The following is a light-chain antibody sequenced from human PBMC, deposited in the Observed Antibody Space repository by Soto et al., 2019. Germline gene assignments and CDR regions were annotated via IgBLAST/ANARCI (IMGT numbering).Light chain of an antibody. V-gene: IGLV2-23*01. CDR1: SGDVGSYDL. CDR3: FSHRGGDSHV. J-gene: IGLJ1*01. CDR2: EGS. Sequence: QSALTQPASVSGSPGQSITISCTGTSGDVGSYDLVSWYQQHPGKAPRLMIYEGSQRPSGVSNRFSASKSGNTASLTISGLQAQDEAEYYCFSHRGGDSHVFGTGTKVTVL.